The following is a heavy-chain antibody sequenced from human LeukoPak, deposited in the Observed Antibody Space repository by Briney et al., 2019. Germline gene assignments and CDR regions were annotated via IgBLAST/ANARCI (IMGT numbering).Heavy chain of an antibody. V-gene: IGHV1-2*02. CDR1: GYTFTGYY. CDR3: ARWGDYGPPRAYGMDV. J-gene: IGHJ6*02. Sequence: ASVTVSCKASGYTFTGYYVHWVRQAPGQGLEWMGWINPNSGGTNYAQKFQGRVTMTRDTSISTAYMELSRLRSDDTAVYYCARWGDYGPPRAYGMDVWGQGTTVTVSS. D-gene: IGHD4/OR15-4a*01. CDR2: INPNSGGT.